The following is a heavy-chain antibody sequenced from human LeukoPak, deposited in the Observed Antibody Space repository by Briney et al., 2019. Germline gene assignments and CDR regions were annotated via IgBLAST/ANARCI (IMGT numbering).Heavy chain of an antibody. V-gene: IGHV1-18*01. CDR1: GYTFTSYG. CDR3: ARSFRSGWWQPGGDEVPDY. J-gene: IGHJ4*02. Sequence: ASVKVSCKASGYTFTSYGISWVRQAPGQGLEWMGWISTYNGNTNYAQKLQGRVTMTTDTSTSTAYMELRSLRSDDTAVYYCARSFRSGWWQPGGDEVPDYWGQGTLVTVSS. D-gene: IGHD6-19*01. CDR2: ISTYNGNT.